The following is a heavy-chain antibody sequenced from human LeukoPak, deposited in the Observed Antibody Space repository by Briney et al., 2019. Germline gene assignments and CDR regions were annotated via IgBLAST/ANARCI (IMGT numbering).Heavy chain of an antibody. CDR3: AKGYTDGSGSYYHISQH. CDR2: ISGSGGST. Sequence: PGGSLRLSCAASGFTFSSYAMSWVRQAPGKGLEWVSAISGSGGSTYYADSVKGRFTISRDNSKNTLYLQMNSLRAEDTAVYYCAKGYTDGSGSYYHISQHWGQGTLVTVSS. CDR1: GFTFSSYA. D-gene: IGHD3-10*01. J-gene: IGHJ1*01. V-gene: IGHV3-23*01.